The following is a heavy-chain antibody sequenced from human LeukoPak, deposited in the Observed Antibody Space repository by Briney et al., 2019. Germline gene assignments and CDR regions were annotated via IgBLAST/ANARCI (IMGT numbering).Heavy chain of an antibody. CDR2: INSDGSGT. CDR3: ARDRSAAAADY. J-gene: IGHJ4*02. V-gene: IGHV3-74*01. D-gene: IGHD6-13*01. CDR1: GFTFSSTW. Sequence: PGGSLRLSCAASGFTFSSTWMHWVRQAPGKGLVLVSRINSDGSGTIYADSVKGRFTISRDNAKNTLYLQMNSPRAEDTAVYYCARDRSAAAADYWGQGALVTVSS.